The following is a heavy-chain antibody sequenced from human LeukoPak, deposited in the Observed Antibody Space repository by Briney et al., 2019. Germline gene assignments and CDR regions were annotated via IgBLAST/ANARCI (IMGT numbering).Heavy chain of an antibody. J-gene: IGHJ6*03. CDR3: ARGYNGSRSHCCYTAV. V-gene: IGHV4-34*01. CDR1: VGSFSGYY. D-gene: IGHD3-10*01. Sequence: SETLSLTCAVYVGSFSGYYWSWIRQPPGKGLEWIGEINHSGSTNYNSSLKSRVTISVDTSKNQFSLKLSSVTAANTAVYYCARGYNGSRSHCCYTAVWGKAT. CDR2: INHSGST.